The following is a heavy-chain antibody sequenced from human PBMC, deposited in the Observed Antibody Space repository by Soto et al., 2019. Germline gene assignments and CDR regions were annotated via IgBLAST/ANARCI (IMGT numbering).Heavy chain of an antibody. Sequence: ASVKVSCKASGGTFSSYAISWVRQAPGQGLEWMGGLIPILGIANYAQKFQGRVTITADKSTSTAYMELSSLRSEDTAVYYCARPEYYYDSSGYYLFDSWGQGTMVTVSS. CDR2: LIPILGIA. CDR3: ARPEYYYDSSGYYLFDS. CDR1: GGTFSSYA. D-gene: IGHD3-22*01. J-gene: IGHJ3*02. V-gene: IGHV1-69*10.